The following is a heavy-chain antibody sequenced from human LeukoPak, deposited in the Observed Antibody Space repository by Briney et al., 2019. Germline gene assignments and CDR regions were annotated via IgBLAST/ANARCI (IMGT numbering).Heavy chain of an antibody. CDR2: TYYRSKWYA. CDR1: GDSVSSKNGA. Sequence: SQTLSLTCAISGDSVSSKNGAWNWIRQSPSRGLEWLGRTYYRSKWYADYAVSVQGRISINSDTSKNQFSLKLSSVTAADTAVYYCAREAAAGHFDYWGQGTLVTVSS. J-gene: IGHJ4*02. CDR3: AREAAAGHFDY. V-gene: IGHV6-1*01. D-gene: IGHD6-13*01.